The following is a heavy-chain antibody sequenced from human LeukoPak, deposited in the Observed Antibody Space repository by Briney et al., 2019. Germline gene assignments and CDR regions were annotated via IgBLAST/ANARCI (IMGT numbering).Heavy chain of an antibody. CDR2: IYTSGST. D-gene: IGHD6-19*01. V-gene: IGHV4-4*07. CDR1: GGSISSYY. CDR3: AREVEAGNGWFDP. J-gene: IGHJ5*02. Sequence: SSETLSLTCTVSGGSISSYYWSWIRQPAGKGLEWIGRIYTSGSTNYNPSLKSRVIMSVGTSKNQFSLELGSVTAADTAVYYCAREVEAGNGWFDPWGQGTHATDYS.